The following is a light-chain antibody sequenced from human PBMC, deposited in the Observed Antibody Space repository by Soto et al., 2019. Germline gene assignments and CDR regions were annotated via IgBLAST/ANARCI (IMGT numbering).Light chain of an antibody. J-gene: IGKJ2*01. Sequence: DIQRTQSPSSLSTSVGDSVAITCQASQDIRNNLNWYQQKQGKAPKPLIYDASNLETGVPSRFSGSGSGTDFTLTISSLQPEDVATYYCQQFDELPRTFGQGTKLEIK. CDR1: QDIRNN. CDR3: QQFDELPRT. CDR2: DAS. V-gene: IGKV1-33*01.